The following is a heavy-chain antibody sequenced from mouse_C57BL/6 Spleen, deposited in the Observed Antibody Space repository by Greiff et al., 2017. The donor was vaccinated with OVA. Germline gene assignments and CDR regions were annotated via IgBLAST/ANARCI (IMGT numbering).Heavy chain of an antibody. CDR2: IDPSDSYT. CDR3: ARPWDY. CDR1: GYTFTSYW. Sequence: QVQLQQPGAELVMPGASVKLSCKASGYTFTSYWMHWVKQRPGQGLEWIGEIDPSDSYTNYNQKFKGKSTLTVDKSSSTAYMQLRSLTSEDSAVYYCARPWDYWGQGTTLTVSS. J-gene: IGHJ2*01. V-gene: IGHV1-69*01.